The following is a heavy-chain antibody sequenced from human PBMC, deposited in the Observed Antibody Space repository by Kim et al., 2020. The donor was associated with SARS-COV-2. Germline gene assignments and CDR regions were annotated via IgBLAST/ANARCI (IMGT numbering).Heavy chain of an antibody. CDR3: AKGHNRESGWYAPLNH. CDR1: GFTVLSSC. J-gene: IGHJ5*02. CDR2: IYSGGEI. D-gene: IGHD6-13*01. Sequence: GGSLRLSCAASGFTVLSSCMTWVRQAPGQGLEWVSVIYSGGEIHYPDSVRGRFTISRDSSKNMLYLQMDSLRAEDTAVYYCAKGHNRESGWYAPLNHWGQGTLVTVSS. V-gene: IGHV3-66*01.